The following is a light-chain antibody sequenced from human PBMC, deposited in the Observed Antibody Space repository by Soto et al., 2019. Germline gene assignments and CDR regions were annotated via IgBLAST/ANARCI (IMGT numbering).Light chain of an antibody. CDR1: QSVSSN. CDR2: GAS. J-gene: IGKJ1*01. CDR3: QQYNNWLTWT. V-gene: IGKV3-15*01. Sequence: EIVMTQSPATLSVSPGERATLSCRASQSVSSNLAWYQQKPGQAPRLLIYGASTRASDIPARFSGSGSGTEFTLTISSLQSEDFAVYYCQQYNNWLTWTFGQGTKVDIK.